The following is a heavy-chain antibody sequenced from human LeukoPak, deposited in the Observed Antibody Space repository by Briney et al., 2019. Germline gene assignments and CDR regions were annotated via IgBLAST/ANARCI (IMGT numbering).Heavy chain of an antibody. Sequence: SETLSLTCTVSGYSISSGYYWGWIRQPPGKGLEWIGSIYHSGSTYYNPSLKSRVTISVDTSKNQFSLKLSSVTAADTAVYYCASTGPYSYGSIDYWGQGTLVTVSS. D-gene: IGHD5-18*01. CDR1: GYSISSGYY. V-gene: IGHV4-38-2*02. CDR2: IYHSGST. CDR3: ASTGPYSYGSIDY. J-gene: IGHJ4*02.